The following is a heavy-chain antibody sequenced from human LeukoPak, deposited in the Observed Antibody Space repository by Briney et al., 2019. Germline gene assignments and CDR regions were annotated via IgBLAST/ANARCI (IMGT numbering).Heavy chain of an antibody. V-gene: IGHV3-23*01. CDR1: GFTFSSYA. CDR3: AKDVRGMLSTPDY. J-gene: IGHJ4*02. Sequence: GGSLRLSCAASGFTFSSYAMSWVRQAPGKGLEWVSAISGSGGSTYYADSVKGRFTISRDNSKNTLYLQMNSLRAEDTVVYYCAKDVRGMLSTPDYWGQGTLVTVSS. CDR2: ISGSGGST. D-gene: IGHD3-10*02.